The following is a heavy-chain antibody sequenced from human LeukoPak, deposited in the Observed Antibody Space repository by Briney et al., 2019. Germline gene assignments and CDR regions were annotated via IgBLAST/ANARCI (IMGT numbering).Heavy chain of an antibody. Sequence: GGSLRPSCAASGFTFSSYSMNWVRQAPGKGLEWVSSISSSSSYIYYADSVKGRFTISRDNAKNSLYPQMNSLRAEDTAVYYCAELGITMIGGVWGKGTTVTISS. CDR2: ISSSSSYI. V-gene: IGHV3-21*01. D-gene: IGHD3-10*02. CDR1: GFTFSSYS. J-gene: IGHJ6*04. CDR3: AELGITMIGGV.